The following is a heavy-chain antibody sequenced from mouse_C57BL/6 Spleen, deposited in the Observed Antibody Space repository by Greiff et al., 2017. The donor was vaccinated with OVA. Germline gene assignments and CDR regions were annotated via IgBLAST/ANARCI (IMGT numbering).Heavy chain of an antibody. D-gene: IGHD1-1*01. Sequence: VQLQQSGPGLVQPSQSLSITCTASGFSLTSSGVNWVRQSPGKGLEWLGVIWSGGKTDYNEAFITRQSISKDNSTSQVFFKINSLQADDTSIYYCARGSTVVATRCYFDVWGAGTTVTVSS. CDR1: GFSLTSSG. CDR3: ARGSTVVATRCYFDV. CDR2: IWSGGKT. J-gene: IGHJ1*01. V-gene: IGHV2-2*01.